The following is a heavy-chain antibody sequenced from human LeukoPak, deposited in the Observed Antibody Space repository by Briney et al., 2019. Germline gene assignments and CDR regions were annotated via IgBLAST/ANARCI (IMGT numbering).Heavy chain of an antibody. CDR1: GFTFSSYG. D-gene: IGHD3-10*01. J-gene: IGHJ4*02. Sequence: GRSLRLSCAASGFTFSSYGMHWVRQAPGKGLEWVAVISYDGSNKYYADSVKGRFTISRDNSKNTLYLQMNSLRAEDTAVYYCAKDYGSGSYSPPHDYWGQGTLVTVSS. CDR3: AKDYGSGSYSPPHDY. V-gene: IGHV3-30*18. CDR2: ISYDGSNK.